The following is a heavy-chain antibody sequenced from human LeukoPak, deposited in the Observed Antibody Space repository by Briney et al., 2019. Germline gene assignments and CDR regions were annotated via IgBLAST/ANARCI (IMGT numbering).Heavy chain of an antibody. V-gene: IGHV3-33*01. J-gene: IGHJ3*02. CDR1: GFTFNTYG. D-gene: IGHD4-11*01. Sequence: PGRSLRLSCAASGFTFNTYGMHWVRQAPGKGLEWVALIYYDGSHKYYADSVKGRFTISRDNSKNTVYLQMNSLRAEDTAVYFCATETENSNYDAFDIWGQGTLVTVSS. CDR3: ATETENSNYDAFDI. CDR2: IYYDGSHK.